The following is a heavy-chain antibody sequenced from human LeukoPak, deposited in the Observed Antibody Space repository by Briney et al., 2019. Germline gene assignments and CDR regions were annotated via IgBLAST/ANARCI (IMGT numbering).Heavy chain of an antibody. CDR2: IYYSGST. CDR3: ARVSFGYYYDSRASHPQPFDY. CDR1: GGSISGSNYY. D-gene: IGHD3-22*01. J-gene: IGHJ4*02. Sequence: NPSETLSLTCTVSGGSISGSNYYWGWIRQPPGKGLEWIGYIYYSGSTYYNPSLKSRVTISVDTSKNQFSLNLTSVTAADTAVYYCARVSFGYYYDSRASHPQPFDYWGQGTLVTVSS. V-gene: IGHV4-31*03.